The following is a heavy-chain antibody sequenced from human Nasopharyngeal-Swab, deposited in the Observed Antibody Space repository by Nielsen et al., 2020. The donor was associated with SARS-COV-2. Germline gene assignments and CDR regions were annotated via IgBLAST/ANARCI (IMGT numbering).Heavy chain of an antibody. CDR1: GGSISSSSYY. J-gene: IGHJ4*02. CDR2: IYYSGST. D-gene: IGHD5-24*01. V-gene: IGHV4-61*05. Sequence: GSLRLSCTVSGGSISSSSYYWGWIRQPPGKGLEWIGYIYYSGSTNYNPSLKSRVTISVDTSKNQFSLKLSSVTAADTAVYYCARGAWGRDGYNLFDYWGQGTLVTVSS. CDR3: ARGAWGRDGYNLFDY.